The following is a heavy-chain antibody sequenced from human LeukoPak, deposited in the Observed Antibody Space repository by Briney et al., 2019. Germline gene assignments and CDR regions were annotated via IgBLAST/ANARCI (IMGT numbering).Heavy chain of an antibody. Sequence: PSETLSLTCTVSGGSISSSSYYWGWIRQPPGKGLEWIGSIYYSGSTYYNPSLKSRVTISVDTSKNQFSLKLSSVTAADTAVYYCARAYGDYDTPDAFDIWGQGTMVTVSS. D-gene: IGHD4-17*01. CDR2: IYYSGST. J-gene: IGHJ3*02. CDR3: ARAYGDYDTPDAFDI. CDR1: GGSISSSSYY. V-gene: IGHV4-39*07.